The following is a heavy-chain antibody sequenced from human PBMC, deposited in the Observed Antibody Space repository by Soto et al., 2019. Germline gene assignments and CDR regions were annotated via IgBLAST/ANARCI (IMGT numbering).Heavy chain of an antibody. CDR1: GGSISSYY. Sequence: TSETLSLTCTVSGGSISSYYWSWIRQPPGKGLEWIGYIYYSGSTNYNPSLKSRVTISVDTSKNQFSLKLSSVTAADTAVYYCARHMIFGVGYYYYMDVWGKGTTVTVSS. V-gene: IGHV4-59*08. D-gene: IGHD3-3*01. CDR3: ARHMIFGVGYYYYMDV. CDR2: IYYSGST. J-gene: IGHJ6*03.